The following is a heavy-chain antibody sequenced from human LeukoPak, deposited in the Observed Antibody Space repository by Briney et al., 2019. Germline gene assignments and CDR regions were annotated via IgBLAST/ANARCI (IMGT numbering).Heavy chain of an antibody. CDR2: IYYSGST. CDR1: GGSISSGGYY. Sequence: SETLSLTCTVSGGSISSGGYYWSWIRQHPGKGLEWIGYIYYSGSTYYNPSLKSRVTISVDTSKNQFSLKLSSVTAADTAVYYCAREQLGYVYGMDVWGQGTTVTVSS. D-gene: IGHD5-12*01. J-gene: IGHJ6*02. V-gene: IGHV4-31*03. CDR3: AREQLGYVYGMDV.